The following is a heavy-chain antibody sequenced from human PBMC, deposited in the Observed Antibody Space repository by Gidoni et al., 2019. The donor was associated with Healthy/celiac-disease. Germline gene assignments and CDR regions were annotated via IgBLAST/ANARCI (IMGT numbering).Heavy chain of an antibody. CDR2: IYDSGST. J-gene: IGHJ4*02. Sequence: QLQLQESGPGLVQPSETLSLTCTLSGGSISSSSYYWGWIRQPPGKGLEWIGSIYDSGSTYYNTSLKSRVTISVDTSKNQFSLKLSSVTAADTAVYYCARHVGYYDSPLDYWGQGTLVTVSA. CDR3: ARHVGYYDSPLDY. V-gene: IGHV4-39*01. D-gene: IGHD3-10*01. CDR1: GGSISSSSYY.